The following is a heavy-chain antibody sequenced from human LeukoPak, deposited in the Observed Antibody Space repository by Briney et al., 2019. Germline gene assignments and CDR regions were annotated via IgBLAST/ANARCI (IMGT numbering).Heavy chain of an antibody. CDR2: ISGSGGST. CDR3: AKDLNWNNYSGG. CDR1: GFTFCSYA. D-gene: IGHD1/OR15-1a*01. J-gene: IGHJ4*02. V-gene: IGHV3-23*01. Sequence: GGSLRLSCAASGFTFCSYAMSWVRQAPGKGLEWVSAISGSGGSTYYADSVKGRFTISRDNSKNTLYLQMNSLRAEDTAVYYCAKDLNWNNYSGGWGQGTLVTVSS.